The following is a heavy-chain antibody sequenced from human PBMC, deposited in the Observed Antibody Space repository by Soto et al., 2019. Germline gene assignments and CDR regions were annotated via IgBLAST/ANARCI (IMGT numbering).Heavy chain of an antibody. Sequence: SETLSLTCTVSGGSISSYYWSWIRQPPGKGLEWIGYIYYSGSTNYNPSLKSRVTISVDTSKNQFYMKLTSLSSDDTAVYYCVREEHNYGRTFDYWGQGTPVTVSS. D-gene: IGHD5-18*01. J-gene: IGHJ4*02. CDR3: VREEHNYGRTFDY. V-gene: IGHV4-59*01. CDR2: IYYSGST. CDR1: GGSISSYY.